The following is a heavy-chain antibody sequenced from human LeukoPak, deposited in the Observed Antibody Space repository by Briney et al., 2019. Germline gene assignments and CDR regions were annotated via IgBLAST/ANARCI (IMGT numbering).Heavy chain of an antibody. CDR3: ARSEGPTPDY. CDR2: ISSSSSYI. J-gene: IGHJ4*02. Sequence: GGSLRLSCAASGFTFISYSMNWVRQAPGKGLEWVSSISSSSSYIYYADSVKGRFTISRDNAKNSLFLQMNSLRAEDTAVYYCARSEGPTPDYWGQGTLVTVSS. CDR1: GFTFISYS. V-gene: IGHV3-21*01.